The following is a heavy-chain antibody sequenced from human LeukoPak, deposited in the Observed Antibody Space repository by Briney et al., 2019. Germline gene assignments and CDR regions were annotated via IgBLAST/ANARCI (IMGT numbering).Heavy chain of an antibody. V-gene: IGHV3-7*01. CDR1: GFTFNAYS. D-gene: IGHD1-7*01. J-gene: IGHJ4*02. Sequence: GGSLRLSCAASGFTFNAYSMNWVRQAPGKGLEWVANIKQDGSEQYYVDSVKGRFTISRDNAKNSLYLQMNSLRAEDTAVYYCARDRNYRFDYWGQGTLVTVSS. CDR3: ARDRNYRFDY. CDR2: IKQDGSEQ.